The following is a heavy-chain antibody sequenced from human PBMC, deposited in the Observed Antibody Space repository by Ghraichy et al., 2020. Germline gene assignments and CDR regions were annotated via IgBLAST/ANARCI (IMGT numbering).Heavy chain of an antibody. CDR3: AGWNYGYFDY. CDR2: IYSGGST. D-gene: IGHD1-7*01. V-gene: IGHV3-53*04. CDR1: GFTVSSNY. Sequence: LSLTCAASGFTVSSNYMSWVRQAPGKGLEWVSVIYSGGSTYYADSVKGRFTISRHNSKNTLYLQMNSLRAEDTAVYYCAGWNYGYFDYWGQGTLVTVSS. J-gene: IGHJ4*02.